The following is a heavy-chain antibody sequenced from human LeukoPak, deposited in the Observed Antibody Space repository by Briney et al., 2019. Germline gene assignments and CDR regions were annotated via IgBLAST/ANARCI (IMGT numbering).Heavy chain of an antibody. CDR3: ARGFSYGTGYYFDY. V-gene: IGHV1-2*02. CDR2: INPNSGGT. Sequence: VASVKVSCKASGYTFTGYYMHWVRQAPGQGLEWMGWINPNSGGTNYAQKFQGRDTMTRDTSISTAYMELSRLRSDDTAVYYCARGFSYGTGYYFDYWGQGTLVTVSS. D-gene: IGHD5-18*01. CDR1: GYTFTGYY. J-gene: IGHJ4*02.